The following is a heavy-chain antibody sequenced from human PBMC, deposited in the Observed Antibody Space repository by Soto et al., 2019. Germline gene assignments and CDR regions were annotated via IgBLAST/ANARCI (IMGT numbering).Heavy chain of an antibody. CDR2: IDHSGST. Sequence: QVQLQESGPGLVKPSGTLSLTCAVSRGSISSSNWWSWVGQPPGKVLEWIGAIDHSGSTNYNPSLKSRLPISVDKAKTEFSLKLRSVTAADPAVYYCARVSRRLYFDYWGQGTLGPVSS. CDR3: ARVSRRLYFDY. V-gene: IGHV4-4*02. J-gene: IGHJ4*02. CDR1: RGSISSSNW. D-gene: IGHD3-22*01.